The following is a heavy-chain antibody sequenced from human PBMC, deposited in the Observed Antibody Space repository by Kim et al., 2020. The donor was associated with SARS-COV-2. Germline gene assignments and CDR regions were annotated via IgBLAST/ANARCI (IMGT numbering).Heavy chain of an antibody. CDR3: ARSVSYSSSWFYWYFDL. Sequence: FQGRVTITADESTSTAYMELSSLRSEDTAVYYCARSVSYSSSWFYWYFDLWGRGTLVTVSS. J-gene: IGHJ2*01. V-gene: IGHV1-69*01. D-gene: IGHD6-13*01.